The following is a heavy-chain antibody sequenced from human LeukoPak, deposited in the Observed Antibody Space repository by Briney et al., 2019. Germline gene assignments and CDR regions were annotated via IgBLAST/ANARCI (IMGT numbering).Heavy chain of an antibody. D-gene: IGHD3-3*01. CDR1: GGSISSYY. CDR2: IYYSGST. Sequence: KPSETLSLTCTVSGGSISSYYWSWIRQPPGKGLEWIGYIYYSGSTNYNPSLKSRVTISVDTSKNQFSLKLSSVTAADTAVYYCAREYDFWSGHRYYFDYWGQGTLVTVSS. V-gene: IGHV4-59*12. CDR3: AREYDFWSGHRYYFDY. J-gene: IGHJ4*02.